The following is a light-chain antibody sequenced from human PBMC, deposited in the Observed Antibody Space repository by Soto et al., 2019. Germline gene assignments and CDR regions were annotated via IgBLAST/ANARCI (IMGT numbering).Light chain of an antibody. CDR1: QGLAGW. J-gene: IGKJ5*01. Sequence: DIQLAQSPSSVSASVGDRVTITCRASQGLAGWLGWYQQKPGTAPRLLISGASSLQNGVPSRFSGNGSGTDFSLTISSLQPDDFATYFCQQASSFPITFGLGTRVEFK. CDR3: QQASSFPIT. V-gene: IGKV1-12*01. CDR2: GAS.